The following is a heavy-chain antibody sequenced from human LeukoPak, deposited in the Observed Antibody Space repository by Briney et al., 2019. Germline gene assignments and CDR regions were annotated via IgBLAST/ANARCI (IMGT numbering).Heavy chain of an antibody. V-gene: IGHV3-53*04. D-gene: IGHD6-13*01. CDR2: IYGGGST. Sequence: GGSLRLSCAASGFTVSSNYMSWVRQAPGKGLEWVSVIYGGGSTYYADSVKGRFTISRHNSKNTLYLQMNSLRAEDTAVYYCARAGDATSYSSSWYFDYWGQGTLVTVSS. CDR3: ARAGDATSYSSSWYFDY. J-gene: IGHJ4*02. CDR1: GFTVSSNY.